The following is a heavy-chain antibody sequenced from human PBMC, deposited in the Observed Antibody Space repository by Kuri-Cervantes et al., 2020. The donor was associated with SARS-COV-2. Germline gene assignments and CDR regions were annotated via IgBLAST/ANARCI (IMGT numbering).Heavy chain of an antibody. J-gene: IGHJ5*02. Sequence: GSLRLSCTVSGGSITSDYLCGWLRTPPGKGLEWIGISFYSGSTFYNPSLKSRVTISVDTSKNQFSLELSTVTAADTAVYYCARAGVLWFRAQGSTYSWFDPWGQGTLVTVSS. CDR3: ARAGVLWFRAQGSTYSWFDP. CDR1: GGSITSDYL. D-gene: IGHD3-10*01. V-gene: IGHV4-39*02. CDR2: SFYSGST.